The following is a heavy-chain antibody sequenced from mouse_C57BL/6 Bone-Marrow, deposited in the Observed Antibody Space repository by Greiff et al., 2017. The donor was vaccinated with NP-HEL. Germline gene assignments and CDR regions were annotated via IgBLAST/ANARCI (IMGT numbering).Heavy chain of an antibody. J-gene: IGHJ4*01. D-gene: IGHD4-1*01. V-gene: IGHV2-9-1*01. CDR2: IWTGGGT. CDR3: ARKANWAYYYAMDY. Sequence: VKLMESGPGLVAPSQSLSITCTVSGFSLTSYAISWVRQPPGKGLEWLGVIWTGGGTNYNSALKSRLSISKDNSKSQVFLKMNSLQTDDTARYYCARKANWAYYYAMDYWGQGTSVTVSS. CDR1: GFSLTSYA.